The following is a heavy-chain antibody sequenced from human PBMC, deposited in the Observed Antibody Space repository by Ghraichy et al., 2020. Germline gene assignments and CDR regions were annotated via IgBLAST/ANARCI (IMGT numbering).Heavy chain of an antibody. CDR2: ISGSGGST. V-gene: IGHV3-23*01. Sequence: GSLRLSCAASGFTFSSYAMSWVRQAPGKGLEWVSAISGSGGSTYYADSVKGLFTISRDNSKNTLYLQMNSLSAEDTAVYYCAKVSAAAYLDYWGPGTLVTVSS. D-gene: IGHD6-13*01. CDR3: AKVSAAAYLDY. J-gene: IGHJ4*02. CDR1: GFTFSSYA.